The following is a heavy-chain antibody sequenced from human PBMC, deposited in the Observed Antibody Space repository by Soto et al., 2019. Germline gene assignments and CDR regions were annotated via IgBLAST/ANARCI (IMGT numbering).Heavy chain of an antibody. CDR3: AREGDSSGWYNGFDP. Sequence: EVQLVESGGGLVQPGGSLRLSCAASGFTFSTYSMNWVRQAPGKGLEWVSYISISSSTIYYADSVKGRFTISADNAKNALYLQTNSLRAEDTAVYYCAREGDSSGWYNGFDPWGQGTLVTVSS. D-gene: IGHD3-22*01. CDR2: ISISSSTI. J-gene: IGHJ5*02. CDR1: GFTFSTYS. V-gene: IGHV3-48*01.